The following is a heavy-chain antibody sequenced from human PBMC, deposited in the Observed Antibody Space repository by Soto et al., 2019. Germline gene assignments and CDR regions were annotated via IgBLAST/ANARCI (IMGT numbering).Heavy chain of an antibody. Sequence: SETLSLTCTVSGGSISSSSYYWGWIRQPPGKGLEWIGSIYYSGSTYYNPSLKSRVTISVDTSKNQFSLKLSSVTAADTAVYYCARHTGRGWWGDNNWFDPWGQGTLVTVSS. J-gene: IGHJ5*02. D-gene: IGHD6-19*01. CDR2: IYYSGST. V-gene: IGHV4-39*01. CDR1: GGSISSSSYY. CDR3: ARHTGRGWWGDNNWFDP.